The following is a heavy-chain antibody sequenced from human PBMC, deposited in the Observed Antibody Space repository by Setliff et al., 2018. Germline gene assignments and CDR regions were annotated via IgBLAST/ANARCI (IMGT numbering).Heavy chain of an antibody. Sequence: PGGSLRLSCAASGFSFSSYAMSWVRQAPGKGLEWVSTIIGSGISTYYADSVQGRVTISRDNSKKILFLQMNSLRVEDTAIYYCAKDVVGYSSTWPKRDYFDSWGQGTLVTVSS. CDR1: GFSFSSYA. J-gene: IGHJ4*02. V-gene: IGHV3-23*01. CDR3: AKDVVGYSSTWPKRDYFDS. D-gene: IGHD6-13*01. CDR2: IIGSGIST.